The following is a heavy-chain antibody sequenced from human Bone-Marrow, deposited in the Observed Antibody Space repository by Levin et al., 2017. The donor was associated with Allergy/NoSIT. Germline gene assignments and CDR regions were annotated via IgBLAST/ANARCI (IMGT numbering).Heavy chain of an antibody. V-gene: IGHV4-39*01. J-gene: IGHJ4*02. D-gene: IGHD4-23*01. CDR2: ISYSGST. Sequence: SETLSLTCIVSGDSISSSSYYWGWIRQPPGTGLEWIGSISYSGSTYYNPSLKSRVTISVDTSKKQFSLKLSFVTAADTAVYYCARYRVGGGAYFLDYWGQGTLVTVSS. CDR3: ARYRVGGGAYFLDY. CDR1: GDSISSSSYY.